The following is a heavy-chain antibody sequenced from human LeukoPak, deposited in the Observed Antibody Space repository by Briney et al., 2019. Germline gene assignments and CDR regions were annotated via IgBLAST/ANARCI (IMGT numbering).Heavy chain of an antibody. V-gene: IGHV3-21*05. Sequence: GGSLRLSCAASGFTFSSSSMNWVRQAPGKWLEWVSYISTGSSYIYYADSVKGRFTISRDNAKNSLYLQMNSLRAEDTAVYYCASTYSYDTQDWGQGTLVTVSS. CDR2: ISTGSSYI. D-gene: IGHD3-22*01. J-gene: IGHJ4*02. CDR1: GFTFSSSS. CDR3: ASTYSYDTQD.